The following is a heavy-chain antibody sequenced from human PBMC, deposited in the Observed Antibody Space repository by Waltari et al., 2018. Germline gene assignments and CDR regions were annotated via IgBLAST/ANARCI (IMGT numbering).Heavy chain of an antibody. CDR1: GFTFSRYW. CDR3: ARVMGATRAMDY. V-gene: IGHV3-7*04. J-gene: IGHJ4*02. CDR2: IKQDGSEK. Sequence: EVQLVESGGGLVQPGGSLRLSCAASGFTFSRYWMSWVRQAPGKGLEWVANIKQDGSEKYYVDSVKGRFTISRDNAKNSLYLQMNSLRAEDTAVYYCARVMGATRAMDYWGQGILVTVSS. D-gene: IGHD1-26*01.